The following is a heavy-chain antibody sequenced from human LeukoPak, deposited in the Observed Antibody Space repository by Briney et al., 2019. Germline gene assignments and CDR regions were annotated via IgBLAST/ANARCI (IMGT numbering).Heavy chain of an antibody. J-gene: IGHJ4*02. Sequence: GASVKVSCKASGYTFTGYHIHWVRQAPGQGLEWMGRIKPYSGETNFAQKFQGRVTMTRDTSSTTAYMEPSSLTPDDTAVYFCARDQGSLTRSWYTGYWGQGTQVTVSS. D-gene: IGHD6-13*01. CDR1: GYTFTGYH. CDR3: ARDQGSLTRSWYTGY. CDR2: IKPYSGET. V-gene: IGHV1-2*06.